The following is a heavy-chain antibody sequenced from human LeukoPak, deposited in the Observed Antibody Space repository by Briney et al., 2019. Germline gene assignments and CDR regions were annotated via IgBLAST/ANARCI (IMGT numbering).Heavy chain of an antibody. CDR2: IWYDGSNK. D-gene: IGHD3-22*01. Sequence: GGSLRLSCAASGFTFSSYGMHWVRQAPGKGLEWVAVIWYDGSNKYYADSVKGRFTISRDNSKNTLYLQMNSLRAEDTAVYYCARDKREYYDSSGYYYAFDYWGQGTLVTVSS. V-gene: IGHV3-33*01. CDR3: ARDKREYYDSSGYYYAFDY. J-gene: IGHJ4*02. CDR1: GFTFSSYG.